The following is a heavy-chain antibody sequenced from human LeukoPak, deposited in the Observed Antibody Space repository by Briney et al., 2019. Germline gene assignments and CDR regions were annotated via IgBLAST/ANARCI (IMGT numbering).Heavy chain of an antibody. D-gene: IGHD3-22*01. CDR3: AKGDYYDSSGYYYEGAFDI. CDR2: ISGSGGST. CDR1: GFTISSYA. Sequence: EPWGSLRLSCAASGFTISSYALSWVGQAPGKGLEWVSAISGSGGSTYYADSVKGRFTISRDNSKNTLYLQMNSLRAEDTAVYYCAKGDYYDSSGYYYEGAFDIWGQGTMVTVYS. V-gene: IGHV3-23*01. J-gene: IGHJ3*02.